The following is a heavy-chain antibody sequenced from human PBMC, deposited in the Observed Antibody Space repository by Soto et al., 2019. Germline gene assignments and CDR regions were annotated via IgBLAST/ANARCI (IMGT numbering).Heavy chain of an antibody. CDR3: AKEIEMATTPGFDY. D-gene: IGHD5-12*01. CDR1: GFTFSSYG. J-gene: IGHJ4*02. CDR2: IWYDGSNK. V-gene: IGHV3-30*02. Sequence: PGGSLRLSCAASGFTFSSYGMHWVRQAPGKGLEWVAVIWYDGSNKYYADSVKGRFTISRDNSKNTLYLQMNSLRAEDTAVYYCAKEIEMATTPGFDYCGQGTLVSVSS.